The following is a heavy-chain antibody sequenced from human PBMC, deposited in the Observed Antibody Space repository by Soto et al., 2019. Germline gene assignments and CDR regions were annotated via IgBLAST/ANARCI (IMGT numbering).Heavy chain of an antibody. J-gene: IGHJ4*02. Sequence: PWGSLRLSCAASGFMFIAYTMSWVRQAPGKGLEWLSSITSNSDHIDYADSVRGRFTVSRDNARKSLYLQMDSLGAEDTGVYYCATPYYYNHWGPGTLVTVSS. CDR2: ITSNSDHI. V-gene: IGHV3-21*01. CDR1: GFMFIAYT. CDR3: ATPYYYNH.